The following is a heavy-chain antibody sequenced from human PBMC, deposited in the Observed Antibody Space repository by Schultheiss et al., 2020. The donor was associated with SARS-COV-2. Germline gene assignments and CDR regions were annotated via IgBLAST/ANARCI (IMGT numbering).Heavy chain of an antibody. V-gene: IGHV1-69*13. D-gene: IGHD3-22*01. J-gene: IGHJ4*02. CDR3: ARGVYYYDSSGYYYSYFDY. Sequence: SVKVSCKASGYTFSSYAISWVRQAPGQGLEWMGGIIPIFGTANYAQKFQGRVTITADESTSTAYMELSSLRSEDTAVYYCARGVYYYDSSGYYYSYFDYWGQGTLVTVSS. CDR1: GYTFSSYA. CDR2: IIPIFGTA.